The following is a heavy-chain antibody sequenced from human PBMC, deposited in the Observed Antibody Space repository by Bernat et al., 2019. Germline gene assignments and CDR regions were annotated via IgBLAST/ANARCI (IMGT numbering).Heavy chain of an antibody. J-gene: IGHJ2*01. CDR3: ARVRYYDFWSGYHYWYFDL. D-gene: IGHD3-3*01. V-gene: IGHV3-13*04. CDR1: GFTFSSYD. CDR2: IGTAGDT. Sequence: EVQLVESGGGLVQPGGSLRLSCAASGFTFSSYDMHWVRQATGKGLEWVSAIGTAGDTYYPGSVKGRFTISIENAKNSLYLQMNSLRAGDTAVYYCARVRYYDFWSGYHYWYFDLWGRGTLVTVSS.